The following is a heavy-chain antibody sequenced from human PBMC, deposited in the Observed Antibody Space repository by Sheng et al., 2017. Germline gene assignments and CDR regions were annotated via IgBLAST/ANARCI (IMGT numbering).Heavy chain of an antibody. Sequence: EVRLVESGGGLVQPGGSRRDSHVQPLDSFLVDYAMSWVRQAPGKGLEWVSTISDIGDTSHYADSVRGRFTISRDNSKNTLYLQMNSLRGEDTAFYFCAKHFGEVPNAISLFDYWGQGNLVSVSS. V-gene: IGHV3-23*04. CDR1: DSFLVDYA. D-gene: IGHD3-10*01. CDR2: ISDIGDTS. CDR3: AKHFGEVPNAISLFDY. J-gene: IGHJ4*02.